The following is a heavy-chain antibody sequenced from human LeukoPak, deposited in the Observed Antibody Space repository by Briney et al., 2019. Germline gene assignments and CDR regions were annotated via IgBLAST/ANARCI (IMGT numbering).Heavy chain of an antibody. D-gene: IGHD3-22*01. CDR3: ARGYYDSSGYYFGPDY. Sequence: GRSLSLSCAASGFTFSSYGMHWVRQAPGKGLEWVAVIWYDGSNKYYADSVKGRFTISRDNSKNTLYLQMNSLRAEDTAVYYCARGYYDSSGYYFGPDYWGQGTLVTVSS. CDR1: GFTFSSYG. J-gene: IGHJ4*02. V-gene: IGHV3-33*01. CDR2: IWYDGSNK.